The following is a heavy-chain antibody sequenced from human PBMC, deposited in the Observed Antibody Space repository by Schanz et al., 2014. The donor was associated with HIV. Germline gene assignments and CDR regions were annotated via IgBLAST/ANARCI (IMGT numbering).Heavy chain of an antibody. CDR3: ARVVVVVADGDWYFDL. Sequence: QVQVVESGGGVVQPGRSLRLSCAASGFTFSSYGMHWVRQAPGKGLEWVAVSWYDGSKKYHADSVKGRFTISRDNSKNTLYLQMNNLRDEDTAVYYCARVVVVVADGDWYFDLWGRGTLVTVSS. CDR1: GFTFSSYG. J-gene: IGHJ2*01. D-gene: IGHD3-22*01. CDR2: SWYDGSKK. V-gene: IGHV3-33*01.